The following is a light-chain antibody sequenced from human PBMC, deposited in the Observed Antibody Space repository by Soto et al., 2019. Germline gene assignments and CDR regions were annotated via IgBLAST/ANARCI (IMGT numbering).Light chain of an antibody. V-gene: IGKV1-5*01. CDR1: QSISSW. CDR2: DAS. CDR3: QQYNSYSRP. J-gene: IGKJ1*01. Sequence: DIQIIQSPSTLSASVRDRVTITCRPSQSISSWLAWYQQKPGKAPKLLIYDASSLESGVPSRFSGSGSGTEFTLTISSLQPDDFATYYCQQYNSYSRPFGQGTKV.